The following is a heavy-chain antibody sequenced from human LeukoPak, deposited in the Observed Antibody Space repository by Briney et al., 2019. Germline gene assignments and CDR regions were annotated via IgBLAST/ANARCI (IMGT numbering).Heavy chain of an antibody. J-gene: IGHJ4*02. CDR1: GGSISKYY. Sequence: SETLPLTCTVSGGSISKYYWSWVRQPPGKGLEWIGYIYYNGATNYNPSLKSRVTMSIDTSKNQFSLKLSSVTAADTAVYYCASNPGSGWIDYWGQGTLVTVSS. CDR3: ASNPGSGWIDY. V-gene: IGHV4-59*08. CDR2: IYYNGAT. D-gene: IGHD6-19*01.